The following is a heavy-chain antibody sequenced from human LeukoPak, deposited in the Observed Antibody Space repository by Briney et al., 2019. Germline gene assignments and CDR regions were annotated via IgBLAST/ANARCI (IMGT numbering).Heavy chain of an antibody. CDR3: ARAYNYYPN. CDR2: ISYSGST. Sequence: PSETLSLTCTVSGGSISSFYWSWIRQPPGKGLEWIGFISYSGSTNYNPSLKSRVTISVDTSKNQFPLKLSSVTTADTAVYYCARAYNYYPNWGQGTLVTVSS. D-gene: IGHD3-22*01. J-gene: IGHJ4*02. V-gene: IGHV4-59*01. CDR1: GGSISSFY.